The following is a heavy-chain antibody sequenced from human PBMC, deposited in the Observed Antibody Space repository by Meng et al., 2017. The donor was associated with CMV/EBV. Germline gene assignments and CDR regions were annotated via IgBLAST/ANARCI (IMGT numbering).Heavy chain of an antibody. CDR3: ARGGNWFDP. Sequence: QGDQQQGGAGLLRPSEHLSLTCAVYGGSFSGYYWSWIRQPPGKGLEWIGEINHSGSTNYNPSLKSRVTISVDTSKNQFSLKLSSVTAADTAVYYCARGGNWFDPWGQGTLVTVSS. V-gene: IGHV4-34*01. J-gene: IGHJ5*02. CDR2: INHSGST. CDR1: GGSFSGYY.